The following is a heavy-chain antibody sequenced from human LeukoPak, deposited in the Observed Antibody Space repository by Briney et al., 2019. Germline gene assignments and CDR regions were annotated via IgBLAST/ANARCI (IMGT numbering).Heavy chain of an antibody. CDR1: GFTVSSNY. V-gene: IGHV3-53*01. J-gene: IGHJ6*02. CDR2: IYSGGST. CDR3: ARVKRYAYGMDV. D-gene: IGHD3-16*01. Sequence: GGSLRLSCAASGFTVSSNYMSWVRQAPGKGLEWVSVIYSGGSTYYADSVKGRFTISRDNSKNTLYLQMNSLRAEDTAMYYCARVKRYAYGMDVWGQGTTVTVSS.